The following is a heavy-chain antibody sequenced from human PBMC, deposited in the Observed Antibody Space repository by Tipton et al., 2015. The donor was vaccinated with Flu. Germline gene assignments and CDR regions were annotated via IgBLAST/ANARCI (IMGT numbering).Heavy chain of an antibody. V-gene: IGHV1-46*01. J-gene: IGHJ5*02. Sequence: QLVQSGAEVRKPGASVKVSCKASGYTFSNYNMHWVRQAPGQGLEWMGIIYPSGGGTRYAQKFQGRVTVTRDKSTTTVYMELSSLTSDDTAVYYCASGPSTWGQGTLVTVSS. CDR1: GYTFSNYN. CDR3: ASGPST. CDR2: IYPSGGGT.